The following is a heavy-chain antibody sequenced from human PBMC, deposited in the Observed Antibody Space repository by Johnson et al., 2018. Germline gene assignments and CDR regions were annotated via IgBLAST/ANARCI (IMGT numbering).Heavy chain of an antibody. J-gene: IGHJ3*02. V-gene: IGHV3-33*01. CDR3: ARPLTMIVVADAFDI. D-gene: IGHD3-22*01. CDR1: GFTFSSYG. CDR2: IWYDGSNK. Sequence: VQLVESGGGVVQPGRSLRLSCAASGFTFSSYGMHWVRQAPGKGLEWVAVIWYDGSNKYYADSVKGRFTISRDNSKNTLYLQMNSLRAEDTGVYYCARPLTMIVVADAFDIWGQGTMVTVSS.